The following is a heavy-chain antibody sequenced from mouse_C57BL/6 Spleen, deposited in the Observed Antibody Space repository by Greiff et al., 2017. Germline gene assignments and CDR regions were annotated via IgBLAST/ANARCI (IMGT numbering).Heavy chain of an antibody. CDR3: ARAQDGYYSLWFAY. J-gene: IGHJ3*01. CDR2: ISYDGSN. V-gene: IGHV3-6*01. D-gene: IGHD2-3*01. CDR1: GYSITSGYY. Sequence: VQLKESGPGLVKPSQSLSLTCSVTGYSITSGYYWNWIRQFPGNKLEWMGYISYDGSNNYNPSLKNRISITRDTSKNQFFLKLNSVTTEDTATYYCARAQDGYYSLWFAYWGQGTLVTVSA.